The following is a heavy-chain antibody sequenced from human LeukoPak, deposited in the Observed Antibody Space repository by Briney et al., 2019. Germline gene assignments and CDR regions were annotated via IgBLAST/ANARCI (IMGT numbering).Heavy chain of an antibody. CDR1: GFTFSDFY. CDR2: ISKGPIYT. CDR3: GSSPLDAGRRCLPVVDF. J-gene: IGHJ4*02. D-gene: IGHD3-9*01. V-gene: IGHV3-11*03. Sequence: GGSLRLSCAASGFTFSDFYMTWIRQAPGKGLEWISYISKGPIYTNYADSVKGRSTITRDNTKNSLYLQKNSLRADDTAVYYCGSSPLDAGRRCLPVVDFGGRGDRVTVSS.